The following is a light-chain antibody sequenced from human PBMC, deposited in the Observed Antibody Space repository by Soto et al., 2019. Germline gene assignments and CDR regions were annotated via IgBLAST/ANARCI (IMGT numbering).Light chain of an antibody. CDR3: QEYSKLPLFT. V-gene: IGKV3-15*01. CDR1: QSVGRK. J-gene: IGKJ3*01. Sequence: EIVVTQSPGILSVSPGDRATLSCRASQSVGRKFAWYQQKPGQAPTLLIYAASTRATGLPARFSGSGSGTDFTLTISSLQSEDFAVYYCQEYSKLPLFTFGPGTRVDIK. CDR2: AAS.